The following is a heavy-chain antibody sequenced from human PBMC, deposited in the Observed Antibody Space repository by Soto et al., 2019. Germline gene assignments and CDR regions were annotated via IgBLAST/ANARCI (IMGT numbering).Heavy chain of an antibody. CDR1: GGSISSYY. CDR3: ASLSSVWSFPRDY. J-gene: IGHJ4*02. Sequence: QVQLQESGPGLVKPSETLSLTCTVSGGSISSYYWSWIRQPPGKGLEWIGYIHYSGSTNYNPSLKSRVTISVDTSKNQFSLKLSSVTAADTAVYYCASLSSVWSFPRDYWGQGTLVTVSS. V-gene: IGHV4-59*01. CDR2: IHYSGST. D-gene: IGHD6-19*01.